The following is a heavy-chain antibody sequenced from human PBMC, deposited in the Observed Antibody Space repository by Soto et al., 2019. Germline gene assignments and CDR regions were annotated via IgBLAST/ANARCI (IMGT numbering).Heavy chain of an antibody. J-gene: IGHJ6*02. D-gene: IGHD3-10*01. CDR1: GGTFSSYT. CDR3: AGGSGHYYYYYGMDV. V-gene: IGHV1-69*02. CDR2: IIPILGIA. Sequence: SVKVSCKASGGTFSSYTISWVRQAPGQGLEWMGRIIPILGIANYAQKFQGRVTITADKSTSTAYMELSSLRSEDTAVYYCAGGSGHYYYYYGMDVWGQGTTVTV.